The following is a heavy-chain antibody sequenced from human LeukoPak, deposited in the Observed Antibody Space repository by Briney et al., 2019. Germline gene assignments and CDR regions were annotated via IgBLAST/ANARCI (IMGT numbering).Heavy chain of an antibody. Sequence: GRSLRLSCAASGFTFSSYAMHWVRQAPGKGLEWVAVISYDGSNKYYADSVKGRFTISRDNSKNTLYLQMNSLRAKDTAVYYCARGELWGITMIVVAPDYWGQGTLVTVSS. CDR2: ISYDGSNK. CDR3: ARGELWGITMIVVAPDY. D-gene: IGHD3-22*01. V-gene: IGHV3-30-3*01. CDR1: GFTFSSYA. J-gene: IGHJ4*02.